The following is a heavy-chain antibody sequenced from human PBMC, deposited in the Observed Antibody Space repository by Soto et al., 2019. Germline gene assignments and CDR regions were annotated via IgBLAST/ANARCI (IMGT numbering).Heavy chain of an antibody. CDR1: GGSFSTNY. CDR2: TYHTGST. D-gene: IGHD3-10*01. CDR3: ATDSAGRGPFDP. V-gene: IGHV4-59*13. J-gene: IGHJ5*02. Sequence: TLSLPCTISGGSFSTNYWSWIRQAPGKGLEWIGYTYHTGSTKYNPSLKNRATISVDTSKNQFSLTLNSAAAADTAVYYCATDSAGRGPFDPWGQGILVTVSS.